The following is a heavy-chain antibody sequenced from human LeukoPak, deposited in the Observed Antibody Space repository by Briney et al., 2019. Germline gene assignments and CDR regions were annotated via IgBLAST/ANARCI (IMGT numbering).Heavy chain of an antibody. Sequence: ASVKVSCKASGYTFTGYYMHWVRQAPGQGLGWMGWINPNSGGTNYAQKFQGRVTMTRDTSISTAYMELSRLRSDDTAVYYCARIFRDGYNYVDYWGQGTLVTVSS. V-gene: IGHV1-2*02. D-gene: IGHD5-24*01. CDR2: INPNSGGT. CDR3: ARIFRDGYNYVDY. J-gene: IGHJ4*02. CDR1: GYTFTGYY.